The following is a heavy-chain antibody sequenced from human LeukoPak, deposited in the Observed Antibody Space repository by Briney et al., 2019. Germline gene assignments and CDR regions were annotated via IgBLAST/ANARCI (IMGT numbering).Heavy chain of an antibody. D-gene: IGHD5-24*01. J-gene: IGHJ3*02. CDR2: ISSSGSTI. CDR1: GFTFSDYY. V-gene: IGHV3-11*04. CDR3: ARSGLGDGYNDAEDDAFDI. Sequence: PGGSLRLSCAASGFTFSDYYMSWIRQAPGKGLEWVSYISSSGSTIYYADSVKGRFTISRDNAKNSLYLQMNSLRAEDTAVYYCARSGLGDGYNDAEDDAFDIWGQGTMVTVSS.